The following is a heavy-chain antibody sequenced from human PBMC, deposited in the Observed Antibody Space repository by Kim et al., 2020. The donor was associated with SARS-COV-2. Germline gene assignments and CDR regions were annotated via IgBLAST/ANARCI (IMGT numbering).Heavy chain of an antibody. CDR2: IYSGGYT. CDR3: AREVDYGGNTPVWYHGMDV. J-gene: IGHJ6*02. Sequence: GGSLRLSCAASGFTVSNSYMSWVRQAPGKGLEWVSVIYSGGYTYYADSVKGRFTISRDNSKNTLYLQMNSLRAEDTAVYYCAREVDYGGNTPVWYHGMDVWGQGTTVSVSS. D-gene: IGHD3-16*01. V-gene: IGHV3-53*05. CDR1: GFTVSNSY.